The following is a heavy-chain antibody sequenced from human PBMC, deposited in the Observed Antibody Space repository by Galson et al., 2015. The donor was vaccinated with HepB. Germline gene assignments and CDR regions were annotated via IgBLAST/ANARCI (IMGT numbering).Heavy chain of an antibody. J-gene: IGHJ6*03. D-gene: IGHD1-26*01. CDR3: AREIVGATDDEGRYYYYYYMDV. CDR1: GYTFTSYG. V-gene: IGHV1-18*01. CDR2: ISAYNGNT. Sequence: SVKVSCKASGYTFTSYGISWVRQAPGQGLEWMGWISAYNGNTNYAQKLQGRVTMTTDTSTSTAYMELRSLRSDDTAVYYCAREIVGATDDEGRYYYYYYMDVWGKGTTVTVSS.